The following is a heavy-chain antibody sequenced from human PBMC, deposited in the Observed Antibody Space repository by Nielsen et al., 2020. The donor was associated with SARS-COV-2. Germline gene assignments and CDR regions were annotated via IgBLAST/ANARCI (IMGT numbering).Heavy chain of an antibody. CDR2: VSRDGSDT. CDR1: GFTFRNHG. V-gene: IGHV3-30*18. J-gene: IGHJ4*02. Sequence: GESLKISCAASGFTFRNHGMHWVRQVAGKGLEWVAIVSRDGSDTFYVDSLEGRFTISRDNSKNTVYLEMNSLRAEDTAVYHCAKDVWSGAHQIGPDYWGQGTLVTVSS. CDR3: AKDVWSGAHQIGPDY. D-gene: IGHD3-3*01.